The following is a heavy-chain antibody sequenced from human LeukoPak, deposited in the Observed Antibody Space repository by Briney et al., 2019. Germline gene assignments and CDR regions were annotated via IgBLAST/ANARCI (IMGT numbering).Heavy chain of an antibody. CDR3: ALYYYDSSGYSNWFDP. D-gene: IGHD3-22*01. J-gene: IGHJ5*02. Sequence: SETLSLTCAVAGGSISSSSYYWGWIRQPPGKGLEWIGNINYSGSSYYNPSLKSRVTISVDTSKNQFSLKLSSVTAADTAVYYCALYYYDSSGYSNWFDPWGQGILVTVSS. CDR2: INYSGSS. V-gene: IGHV4-39*01. CDR1: GGSISSSSYY.